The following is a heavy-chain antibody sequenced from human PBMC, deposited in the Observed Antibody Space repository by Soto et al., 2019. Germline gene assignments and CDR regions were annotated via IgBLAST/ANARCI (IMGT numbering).Heavy chain of an antibody. V-gene: IGHV1-3*01. CDR3: ARSDGPLGDY. Sequence: ASVKVSCKASGYTFTYYAMHWVRQAPGQRLEWMGWINAGNGNTKYSQKYQGRVTITRDTSASTAYMELSILRSEDTAVYYCARSDGPLGDYWGQGTLVTVSS. J-gene: IGHJ4*02. CDR1: GYTFTYYA. CDR2: INAGNGNT. D-gene: IGHD4-17*01.